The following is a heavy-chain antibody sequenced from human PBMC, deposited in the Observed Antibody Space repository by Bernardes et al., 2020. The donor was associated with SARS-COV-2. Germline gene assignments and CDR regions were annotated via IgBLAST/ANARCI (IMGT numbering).Heavy chain of an antibody. D-gene: IGHD3-22*01. CDR2: IYSSEIT. Sequence: SETLSLTCTVAGGYVSSTDYYWTWIRQPAGKGLEWIGRIYSSEITNYNPSLESRVAISGDTSKNQFSLKLRSVTAADTAVYYCARDSGYDYSFDSWGQGTLVTVSS. CDR3: ARDSGYDYSFDS. CDR1: GGYVSSTDYY. V-gene: IGHV4-61*02. J-gene: IGHJ4*02.